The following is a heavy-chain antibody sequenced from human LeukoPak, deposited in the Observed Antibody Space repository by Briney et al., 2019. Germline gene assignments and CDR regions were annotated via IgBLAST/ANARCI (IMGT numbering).Heavy chain of an antibody. V-gene: IGHV1-18*01. D-gene: IGHD3-22*01. CDR2: INTYNGDT. J-gene: IGHJ4*02. CDR3: ATLSYYDSSGGRVGDY. Sequence: ASVKVSCKASGYTFTSYDINWVRQATGQGLECMGWINTYNGDTNYAQNLQGRVTMTTDTSTSTAYMELSSLRSEDTAVYYCATLSYYDSSGGRVGDYWGQGTLVTVSS. CDR1: GYTFTSYD.